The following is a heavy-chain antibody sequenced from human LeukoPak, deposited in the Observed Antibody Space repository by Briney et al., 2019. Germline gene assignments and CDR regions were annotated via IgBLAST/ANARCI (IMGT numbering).Heavy chain of an antibody. J-gene: IGHJ2*01. CDR2: ISGSGGST. D-gene: IGHD3-22*01. V-gene: IGHV3-23*01. CDR1: GFTFSSYA. Sequence: GGSLRLSCAASGFTFSSYAMSWVRQAPGKGLEWVSAISGSGGSTYYADSVKGRFTISRDNSKNTLYLQMNSLRAEDTAVYYCARDLYYYDSSGLDWYFDLWGRGTLVTVSS. CDR3: ARDLYYYDSSGLDWYFDL.